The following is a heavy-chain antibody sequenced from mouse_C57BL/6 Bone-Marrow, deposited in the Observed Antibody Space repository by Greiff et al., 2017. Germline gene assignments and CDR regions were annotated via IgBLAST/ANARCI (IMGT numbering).Heavy chain of an antibody. D-gene: IGHD1-1*01. CDR1: GYTFTSYW. CDR3: ARSDYYGSRFAY. J-gene: IGHJ3*01. V-gene: IGHV1-69*01. CDR2: IDPSDSYT. Sequence: VQLQQSGAELVMPGASVKLSCKASGYTFTSYWMHWVKQRPGQGLEWIGEIDPSDSYTNYNQKFKGKSTLTVDKSSSTAYMQLSSLTSEDSAVYYCARSDYYGSRFAYWGQGTLVTVSA.